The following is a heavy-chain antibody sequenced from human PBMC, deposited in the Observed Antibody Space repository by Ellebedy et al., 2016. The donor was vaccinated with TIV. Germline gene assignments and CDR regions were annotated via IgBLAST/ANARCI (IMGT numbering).Heavy chain of an antibody. V-gene: IGHV3-30*18. J-gene: IGHJ4*02. CDR2: ISYDGSNK. CDR1: GFTFSSYG. D-gene: IGHD6-19*01. Sequence: GGSLRLXXAASGFTFSSYGMHWVRQAPGKGLEWVAVISYDGSNKYYADSVKGRFTISRDNSKNTLYLQMNSLRAEDTAVYYCAKDPRLQKRIAVAGIFDYWGQGTLVTVSS. CDR3: AKDPRLQKRIAVAGIFDY.